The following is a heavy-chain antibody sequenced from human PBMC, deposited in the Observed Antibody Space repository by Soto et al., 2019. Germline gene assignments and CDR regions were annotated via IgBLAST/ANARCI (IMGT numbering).Heavy chain of an antibody. J-gene: IGHJ4*02. CDR1: GFTFSNYA. CDR3: GKKQQRPHYYFDF. D-gene: IGHD5-18*01. Sequence: PGGSLRLSCAASGFTFSNYAMSWVRQAPGKGLEWVSGIGISGRSTYYADSVKGRFTISRDISGKRLYLQMNSLRAEATAVYYCGKKQQRPHYYFDFWGQGALVTASS. CDR2: IGISGRST. V-gene: IGHV3-23*01.